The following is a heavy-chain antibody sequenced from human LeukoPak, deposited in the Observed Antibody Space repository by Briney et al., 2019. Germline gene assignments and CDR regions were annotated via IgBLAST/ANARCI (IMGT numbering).Heavy chain of an antibody. CDR3: ARGCSSSWTTYYFDY. CDR1: GGSISSSSYY. V-gene: IGHV4-61*02. J-gene: IGHJ4*02. CDR2: IYTSGST. D-gene: IGHD6-13*01. Sequence: PSETLSLTCTVSGGSISSSSYYWSWIRQPAGRGLEWIGRIYTSGSTNYNPSLKSRVTISVDTSKNQFSLKLSSVTAADTAVYYCARGCSSSWTTYYFDYWGQGTLVTVSS.